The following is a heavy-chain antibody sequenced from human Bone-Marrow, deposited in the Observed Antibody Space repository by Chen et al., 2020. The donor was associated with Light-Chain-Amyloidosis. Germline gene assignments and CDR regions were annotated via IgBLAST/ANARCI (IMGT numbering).Heavy chain of an antibody. CDR1: GTTFNNYA. V-gene: IGHV1-69*05. CDR3: ARGGGSTIRRGGPDY. Sequence: QVQLVQSGAEVKKPGSSVKVSCKASGTTFNNYAFDWVRTAPGQGLEWMGKILPSFGTTNYAQKFQGRVTMTRDTSTSTVYMELSSLRSEDTAVYYCARGGGSTIRRGGPDYWGQGTLVTVSS. D-gene: IGHD5-12*01. CDR2: ILPSFGTT. J-gene: IGHJ4*02.